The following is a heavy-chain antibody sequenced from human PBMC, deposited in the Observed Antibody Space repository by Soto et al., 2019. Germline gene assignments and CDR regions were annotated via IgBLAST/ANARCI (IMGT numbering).Heavy chain of an antibody. CDR2: IWYDGSNK. J-gene: IGHJ4*02. D-gene: IGHD3-10*01. CDR3: AREGSTYYYGSGSYLPL. V-gene: IGHV3-33*01. CDR1: GFTFSSYG. Sequence: GGSLRLSCAASGFTFSSYGMHWVRQAPGKGLEWVAVIWYDGSNKYYADSVKGRFTISRDNSKNTLYLQMNSLRAEDTAVYYCAREGSTYYYGSGSYLPLWGQGTLVTVSS.